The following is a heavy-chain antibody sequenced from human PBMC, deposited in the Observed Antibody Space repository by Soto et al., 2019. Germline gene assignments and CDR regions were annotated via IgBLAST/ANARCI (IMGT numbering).Heavy chain of an antibody. CDR3: ATSDSSGWSVFDS. D-gene: IGHD6-19*01. V-gene: IGHV3-72*01. Sequence: EVQLVESGGGLVQPGGSLRLSCEASGFTFSDHYMDWVRQAPGKGLEWVGRIRNKANSYTTEYAASVKGRFIISRDDSKNSVYLQMNSLKTEDTAVYYCATSDSSGWSVFDSWGQGTLVTVSS. CDR1: GFTFSDHY. CDR2: IRNKANSYTT. J-gene: IGHJ4*02.